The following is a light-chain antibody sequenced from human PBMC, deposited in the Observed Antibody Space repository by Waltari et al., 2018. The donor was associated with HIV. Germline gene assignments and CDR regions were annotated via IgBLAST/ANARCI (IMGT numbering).Light chain of an antibody. Sequence: SYELTQPPSVSVSPGQTASITCSGDKLGDEYACWYQQKPGQSPVVVIYQDRKRPSGIPERLSGSNSGNTATLTISGTQAMDEADYYCQAWDNNTVVFGGGTKLTVL. CDR2: QDR. CDR3: QAWDNNTVV. V-gene: IGLV3-1*01. J-gene: IGLJ2*01. CDR1: KLGDEY.